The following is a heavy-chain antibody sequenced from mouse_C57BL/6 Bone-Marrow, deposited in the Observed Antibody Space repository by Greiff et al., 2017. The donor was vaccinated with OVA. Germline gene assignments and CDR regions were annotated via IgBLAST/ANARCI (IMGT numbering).Heavy chain of an antibody. CDR1: GFTFSSYG. J-gene: IGHJ2*01. D-gene: IGHD1-1*01. CDR2: ISSGGSYT. V-gene: IGHV5-6*01. CDR3: ARHGDYGSFFDY. Sequence: EVKLVESGGDLVKPGGSLKLSCAASGFTFSSYGMSWVRQTPDKRLEWVATISSGGSYTYYPDSVKGRFTISRDNAKNTLYLQVSSLKSEDTAMYYCARHGDYGSFFDYWGQGTTLTVSS.